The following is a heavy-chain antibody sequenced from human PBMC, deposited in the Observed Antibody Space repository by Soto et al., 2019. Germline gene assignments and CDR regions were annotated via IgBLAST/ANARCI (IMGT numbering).Heavy chain of an antibody. CDR2: IWFDGSNK. V-gene: IGHV3-33*01. Sequence: QVKLVESGGGVDQPGRSLRLSCAAPGFTFSSYVMHWVRQAPGKGLEWVAIIWFDGSNKNYADSVKGRFTISRDNSKNARGLEMDCLSAEDTAVYVCAGWAYSSGWYSSHYSGQGSLVTVSS. CDR1: GFTFSSYV. J-gene: IGHJ4*02. CDR3: AGWAYSSGWYSSHY. D-gene: IGHD6-19*01.